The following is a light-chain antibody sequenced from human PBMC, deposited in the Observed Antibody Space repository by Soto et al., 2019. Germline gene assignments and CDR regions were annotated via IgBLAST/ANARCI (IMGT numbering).Light chain of an antibody. CDR2: DNS. V-gene: IGLV1-40*01. CDR3: QSYDSSLSGYV. Sequence: QSVLTQPPSVSGAPGQRVTISCTGSSSNIGAGCDVHWYQQLPGTAPKLLIYDNSNRPSGVPDRFSGSKSGTSASLAITGLQAEDEADYYCQSYDSSLSGYVFGTGTKVTVL. CDR1: SSNIGAGCD. J-gene: IGLJ1*01.